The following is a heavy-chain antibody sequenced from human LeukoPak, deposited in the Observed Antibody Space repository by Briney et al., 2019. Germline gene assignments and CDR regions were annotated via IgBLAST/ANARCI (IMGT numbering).Heavy chain of an antibody. J-gene: IGHJ4*02. CDR2: INPSGGST. CDR1: GYTFTSYY. CDR3: AREVGILEWLLPAYFDY. D-gene: IGHD3-3*01. V-gene: IGHV1-46*01. Sequence: ASVKVSCKASGYTFTSYYMHWVRQAPGQGLEWMGIINPSGGSTSYAQKFQGRVTMTRDTSTSTVYMELSSLRSEDTAVYYCAREVGILEWLLPAYFDYWGQGTLVTVSS.